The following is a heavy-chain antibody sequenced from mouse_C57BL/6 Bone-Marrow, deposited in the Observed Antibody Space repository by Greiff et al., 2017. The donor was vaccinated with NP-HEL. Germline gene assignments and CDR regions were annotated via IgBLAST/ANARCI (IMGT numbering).Heavy chain of an antibody. CDR3: ARQDRYFDV. J-gene: IGHJ1*03. V-gene: IGHV5-12*01. CDR2: ISNGGGST. CDR1: GFTFSDYY. Sequence: EVMLVESGGGLVQPGGSLKLSCAASGFTFSDYYMYWVRQTPEKRLEWVAYISNGGGSTYYPATVKGRFIISSDNAKNTLYLQRSRLKSEDTAMYYCARQDRYFDVWGTGTTVTVSS.